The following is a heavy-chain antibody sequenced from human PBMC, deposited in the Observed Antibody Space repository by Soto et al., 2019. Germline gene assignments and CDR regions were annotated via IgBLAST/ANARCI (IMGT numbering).Heavy chain of an antibody. CDR2: INAGNGNT. CDR3: ARIVDIVALNWFDP. V-gene: IGHV1-3*01. D-gene: IGHD5-12*01. CDR1: GYTFTSYA. Sequence: ASVKVSCKASGYTFTSYAMQWVRQAPGQRLEWMGWINAGNGNTKYSQKFQGRVTITRDTSASTAYMELSSLRSEDTAVYYCARIVDIVALNWFDPWGQGTLVTVSS. J-gene: IGHJ5*02.